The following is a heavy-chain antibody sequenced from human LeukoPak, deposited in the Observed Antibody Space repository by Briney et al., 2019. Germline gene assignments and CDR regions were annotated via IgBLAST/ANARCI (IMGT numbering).Heavy chain of an antibody. CDR1: GYTFTSYG. CDR3: AREWKYYDSSGYIPLDY. V-gene: IGHV1-18*01. J-gene: IGHJ4*02. D-gene: IGHD3-22*01. CDR2: ISAYNRNT. Sequence: ASVTVSCKASGYTFTSYGISWVRQAPGEGLEWMGWISAYNRNTNSAKKLQGRVTMTTDTSTTTAYMELRTLSSDDSAVSYCAREWKYYDSSGYIPLDYWGQGTLVTVSS.